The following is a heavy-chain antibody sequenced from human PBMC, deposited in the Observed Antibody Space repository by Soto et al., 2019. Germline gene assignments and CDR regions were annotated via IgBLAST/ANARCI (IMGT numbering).Heavy chain of an antibody. CDR3: AKDRGWLAERYYYGMDV. D-gene: IGHD6-19*01. Sequence: QVQLVESGGGVVQPGRSLRLSCAASGFTFSSYGMHWVRQAPGKGLEWVAIISYDGSNKYYADSVKGRFTISRDNSKHTLYLQMNSLRAEDTAVYYGAKDRGWLAERYYYGMDVWGQGTTVTVSS. V-gene: IGHV3-30*18. CDR1: GFTFSSYG. CDR2: ISYDGSNK. J-gene: IGHJ6*02.